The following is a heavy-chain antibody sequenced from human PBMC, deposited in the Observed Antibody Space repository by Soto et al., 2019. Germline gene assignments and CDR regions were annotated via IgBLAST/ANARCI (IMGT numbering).Heavy chain of an antibody. V-gene: IGHV4-59*01. Sequence: SETLSLTCTVSGGSISSYYWNWIRQPPGKGLEWIGYIYYSGSTKYNPSLKSRVTISVDTSKNQFSLKLSSVTAADTAVYYCASDRLANWFDPWAQRTMVTVSA. CDR3: ASDRLANWFDP. CDR1: GGSISSYY. J-gene: IGHJ5*02. CDR2: IYYSGST.